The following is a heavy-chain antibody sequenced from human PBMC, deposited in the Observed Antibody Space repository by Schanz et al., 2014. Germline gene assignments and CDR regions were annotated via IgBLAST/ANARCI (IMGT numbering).Heavy chain of an antibody. CDR1: GGTFSSFG. J-gene: IGHJ4*02. Sequence: VQLEQSGAEVKKPGSSVKVSCKASGGTFSSFGINWVRQAPGQGLEWLGWISGSNGNTNYTQKFQGRVTMTIDPYTSTAYMELRSLTSEDTAVYYCMAMGRNTSHYFDHWGQGTLVTVSS. V-gene: IGHV1-18*01. D-gene: IGHD1-1*01. CDR2: ISGSNGNT. CDR3: MAMGRNTSHYFDH.